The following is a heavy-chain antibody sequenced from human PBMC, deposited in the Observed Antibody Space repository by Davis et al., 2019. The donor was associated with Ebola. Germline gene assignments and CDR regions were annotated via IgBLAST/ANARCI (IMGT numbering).Heavy chain of an antibody. CDR2: ISSGSGAI. CDR1: GGSISSSN. D-gene: IGHD4-23*01. CDR3: ARDKGYSGNAGLGY. J-gene: IGHJ4*02. Sequence: ETLSLTCAVSGGSISSSNWWSWVRQAPGKGLEWVAYISSGSGAIYYADSVKGRFTISRDNAKNSVSLQMNTLRDEDTAVYFCARDKGYSGNAGLGYWGQGTLVTVSS. V-gene: IGHV3-48*02.